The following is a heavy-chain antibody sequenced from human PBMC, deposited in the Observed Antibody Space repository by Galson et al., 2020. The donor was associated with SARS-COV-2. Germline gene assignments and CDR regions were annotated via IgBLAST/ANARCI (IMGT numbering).Heavy chain of an antibody. V-gene: IGHV4-39*07. J-gene: IGHJ4*02. D-gene: IGHD6-6*01. CDR3: ARDYLSSSPSDY. CDR1: GGSINSDNYY. CDR2: IYYNGKT. Sequence: SETLSLTCTVSGGSINSDNYYWGWIRQPPGKGLEWIGSIYYNGKTYYNSSLKSRVTMSIDTSKNQFSLKLSSVTAADTAVYYCARDYLSSSPSDYWGQGTLVTVSS.